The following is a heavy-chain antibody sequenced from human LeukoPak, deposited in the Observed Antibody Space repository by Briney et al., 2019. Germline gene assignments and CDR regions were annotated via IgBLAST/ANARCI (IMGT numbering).Heavy chain of an antibody. CDR2: INPNSGGT. CDR3: ARDPGDELPGGDY. J-gene: IGHJ4*02. Sequence: ASVKVSCKASGYTFTGYYMHWVRQAPGQGLEWMGWINPNSGGTNYAQKFQGRVTMTRDTSISTAYMELSRLRSDDTAVYYCARDPGDELPGGDYWGQGTLVTASS. D-gene: IGHD1-26*01. CDR1: GYTFTGYY. V-gene: IGHV1-2*02.